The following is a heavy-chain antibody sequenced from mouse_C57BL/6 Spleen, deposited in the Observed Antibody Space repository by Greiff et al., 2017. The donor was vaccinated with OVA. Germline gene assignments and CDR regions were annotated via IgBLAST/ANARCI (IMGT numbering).Heavy chain of an antibody. Sequence: EVQLVESGEGLVKPGGSLKLSCAASGFTFSSYAMSWVRQTPEKRLEWVAYISSGGDYIYYADTVKGRFTISRDNARNTLYLQMSSLKSEDTAMYYCTRALYYDYDGDYAMDYWGQGTSVTVSS. D-gene: IGHD2-4*01. CDR1: GFTFSSYA. CDR3: TRALYYDYDGDYAMDY. J-gene: IGHJ4*01. CDR2: ISSGGDYI. V-gene: IGHV5-9-1*02.